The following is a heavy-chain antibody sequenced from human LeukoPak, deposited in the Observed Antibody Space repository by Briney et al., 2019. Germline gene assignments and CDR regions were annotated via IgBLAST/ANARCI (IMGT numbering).Heavy chain of an antibody. CDR3: ARDTYYYGSGSYCLFDY. Sequence: PGGSLRLSCLASGFTFRDFYMSWIRQVPGKGLEWVSSISSSSSYIYYADSVKGRFTISRDNAKNSLYLQMNSLRAEDTAVYYCARDTYYYGSGSYCLFDYWGQGTLVTVSS. CDR1: GFTFRDFY. V-gene: IGHV3-11*06. CDR2: ISSSSSYI. J-gene: IGHJ4*02. D-gene: IGHD3-10*01.